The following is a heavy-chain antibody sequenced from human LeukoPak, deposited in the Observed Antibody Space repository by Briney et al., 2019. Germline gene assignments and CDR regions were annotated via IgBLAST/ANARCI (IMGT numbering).Heavy chain of an antibody. Sequence: GGSLRLSCAASGFTFSTYVMSWVRQAPGKGLEWVSGISGSGGSTYYADSVKGRFTISRDISKNTLYVQMDSLRAEDTAVYYCARSLGSSGWYGFLNWFDPWGQGTQVTVSS. CDR2: ISGSGGST. CDR3: ARSLGSSGWYGFLNWFDP. CDR1: GFTFSTYV. D-gene: IGHD6-19*01. V-gene: IGHV3-23*01. J-gene: IGHJ5*02.